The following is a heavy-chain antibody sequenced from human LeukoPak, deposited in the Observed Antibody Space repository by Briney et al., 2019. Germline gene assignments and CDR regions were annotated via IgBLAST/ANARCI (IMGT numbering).Heavy chain of an antibody. CDR3: ARHKGLWRDDFHI. Sequence: GGSLRLSCAASGFTVSSNYMSLVRDAPGKVVELVSVSCSGGSTYYADSVKGRFTISRDNSKNSLYLQMNSLRAEDTAGYYCARHKGLWRDDFHIWRQRTMVTDSS. J-gene: IGHJ3*02. D-gene: IGHD3-10*01. CDR2: SCSGGST. CDR1: GFTVSSNY. V-gene: IGHV3-66*02.